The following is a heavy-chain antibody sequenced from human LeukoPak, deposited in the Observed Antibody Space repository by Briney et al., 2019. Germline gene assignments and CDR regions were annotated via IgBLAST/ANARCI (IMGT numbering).Heavy chain of an antibody. CDR3: ARDSTGLNLDY. V-gene: IGHV1-2*06. Sequence: ASVKVSCKTSGYTFTAYYIHWVRQAPGQGLEWMGRINPNNGGTNYAQKFQGRVTMTRDTSISTAYMELSRLRSDDTAVYYCARDSTGLNLDYWGRGTLVTVSS. CDR1: GYTFTAYY. CDR2: INPNNGGT. J-gene: IGHJ4*02. D-gene: IGHD1-14*01.